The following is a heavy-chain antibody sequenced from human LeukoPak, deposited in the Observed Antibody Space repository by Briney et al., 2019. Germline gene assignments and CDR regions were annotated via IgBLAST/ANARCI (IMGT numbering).Heavy chain of an antibody. Sequence: SETLSLTCAVYGGSFSGYYWSWIRQPPGKGLEWIGEINHSGSTNYNPSLKSRVTISVDTSKNQFSLKLNSVTAADTAVYYCARFSGYDNCFDPWGQGTLVTVSS. D-gene: IGHD5-12*01. V-gene: IGHV4-34*01. J-gene: IGHJ5*02. CDR3: ARFSGYDNCFDP. CDR1: GGSFSGYY. CDR2: INHSGST.